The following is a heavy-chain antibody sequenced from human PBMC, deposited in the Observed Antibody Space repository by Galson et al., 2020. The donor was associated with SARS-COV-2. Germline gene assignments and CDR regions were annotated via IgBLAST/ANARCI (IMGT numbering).Heavy chain of an antibody. V-gene: IGHV3-21*01. Sequence: GGSLRLSCAVSGFPFNSYTMSWVRQAPGKGLEWVSSISSNSAYRSSVDSVKGRFTISRDNAKNSLYLQMNSLRAEDTAVYYCAREASWAMFGMDVWGQGTTVTVSS. CDR2: ISSNSAYR. J-gene: IGHJ6*02. CDR1: GFPFNSYT. D-gene: IGHD1-26*01. CDR3: AREASWAMFGMDV.